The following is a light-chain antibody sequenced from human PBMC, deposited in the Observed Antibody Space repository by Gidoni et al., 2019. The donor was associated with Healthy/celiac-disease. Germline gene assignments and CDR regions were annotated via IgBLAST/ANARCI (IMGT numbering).Light chain of an antibody. CDR3: KAWDSSTQGYV. CDR1: KFGDKY. V-gene: IGLV3-1*01. CDR2: QDS. J-gene: IGLJ1*01. Sequence: SYELTQPPSVAVSPGQTASITCSGDKFGDKYACWYQQKPGQSPVLVIYQDSKRPSVIPERFSGSNSGNTDTLTISGTQAMDEADYYCKAWDSSTQGYVFGTGTKVTVL.